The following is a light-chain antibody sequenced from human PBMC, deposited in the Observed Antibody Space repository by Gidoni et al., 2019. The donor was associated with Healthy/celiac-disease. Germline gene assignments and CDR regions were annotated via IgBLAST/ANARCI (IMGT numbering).Light chain of an antibody. CDR2: KDS. CDR3: QSADSSGTYVV. CDR1: ALPKQY. Sequence: SYELTQPPSVSLSPGQTARIPCSGDALPKQYAYWYQQKQGQAPVLVIYKDSERPSGIPERFSGSSSGTTVTLTISGVQAEDEADYYCQSADSSGTYVVFGGGTKLTVL. V-gene: IGLV3-25*03. J-gene: IGLJ2*01.